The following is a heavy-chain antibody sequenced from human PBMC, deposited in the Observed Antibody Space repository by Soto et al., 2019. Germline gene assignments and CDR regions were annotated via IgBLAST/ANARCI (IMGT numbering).Heavy chain of an antibody. Sequence: DVQLVQSGAEVKKPGESLKISCKGSGYSFTTYWIGWVRQMPGKGLEWMGIIYPGDSDTRYSPSFQGQVTISADKSISTAYLQWSSLKASDTAMYYCARHIEGVVVTTEIDYWGQGTLVTVSS. CDR3: ARHIEGVVVTTEIDY. CDR2: IYPGDSDT. CDR1: GYSFTTYW. V-gene: IGHV5-51*01. J-gene: IGHJ4*02. D-gene: IGHD2-21*02.